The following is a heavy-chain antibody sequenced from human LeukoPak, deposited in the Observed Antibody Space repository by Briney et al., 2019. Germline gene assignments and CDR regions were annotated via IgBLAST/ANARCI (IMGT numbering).Heavy chain of an antibody. CDR1: GASISSYW. Sequence: SETLSLTCTVSGASISSYWWSWIRQPAGKGLEWIGRVYTSGSIRYNPSLSSRVTMSVDTSKNQLSLKVTSVTAADTAIYYCAGLYVWGKGTTVTISS. J-gene: IGHJ6*04. V-gene: IGHV4-4*07. CDR2: VYTSGSI. CDR3: AGLYV.